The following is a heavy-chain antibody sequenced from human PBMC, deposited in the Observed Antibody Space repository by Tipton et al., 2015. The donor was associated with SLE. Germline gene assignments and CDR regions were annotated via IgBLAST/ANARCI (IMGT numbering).Heavy chain of an antibody. Sequence: SLRLSCAASGFTFSSYGMHWVRQAPGKGLEWVAFIRYDGSNKYYADSVKGRFTISRDNSKNTLYLQMNSLRAEDTAVYYCARDRGSSPYYYGMDVWGQGTTVTVSS. V-gene: IGHV3-30*02. CDR2: IRYDGSNK. J-gene: IGHJ6*02. D-gene: IGHD6-13*01. CDR3: ARDRGSSPYYYGMDV. CDR1: GFTFSSYG.